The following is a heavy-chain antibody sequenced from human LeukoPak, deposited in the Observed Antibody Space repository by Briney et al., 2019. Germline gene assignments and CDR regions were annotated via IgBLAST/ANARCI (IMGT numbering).Heavy chain of an antibody. Sequence: GASVKVSCKASGYTFADYYIHWVRQAPGQGLEWVGWMNPNSGDTNYARSFQGRVTMTRDTSISTAYMELSRLRFDDTVVYYCAKDPFDQMLPENWFDPWGQGTLVTVSS. J-gene: IGHJ5*02. CDR1: GYTFADYY. CDR3: AKDPFDQMLPENWFDP. V-gene: IGHV1-2*02. D-gene: IGHD2-2*01. CDR2: MNPNSGDT.